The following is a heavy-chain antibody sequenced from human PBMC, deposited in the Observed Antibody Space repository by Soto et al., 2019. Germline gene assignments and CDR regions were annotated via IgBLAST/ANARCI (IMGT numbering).Heavy chain of an antibody. J-gene: IGHJ4*02. Sequence: PGGSLRPSGAASGFTFSSYALHGVRQAPGKGQEWVAVISYDGSNKSYADSVKGRFTISRDNSKNTLYLQMNSLRAEDTAVYYCARPNYDILTGYNPRAYYFDYWGQGTLVTVSS. D-gene: IGHD3-9*01. CDR2: ISYDGSNK. CDR3: ARPNYDILTGYNPRAYYFDY. V-gene: IGHV3-30-3*01. CDR1: GFTFSSYA.